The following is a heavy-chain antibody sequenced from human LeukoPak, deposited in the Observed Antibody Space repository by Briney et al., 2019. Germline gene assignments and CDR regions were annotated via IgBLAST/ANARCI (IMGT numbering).Heavy chain of an antibody. CDR3: ATSADHYGSSGRDY. V-gene: IGHV3-66*01. Sequence: PGGSLRLSCAASGFTFSSYAMSWVRQAPGKGLEWVSVIYSGGSTYYADSVKGRFTISRDNSKNTLYLQMNSLRAEDTAVYYCATSADHYGSSGRDYWGQGTLVTVSS. CDR2: IYSGGST. CDR1: GFTFSSYA. D-gene: IGHD3-22*01. J-gene: IGHJ4*02.